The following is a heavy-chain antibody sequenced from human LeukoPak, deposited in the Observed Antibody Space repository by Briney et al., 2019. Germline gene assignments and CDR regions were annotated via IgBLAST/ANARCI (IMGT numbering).Heavy chain of an antibody. CDR1: GFIFSNYG. V-gene: IGHV3-23*01. CDR2: ISGSGGST. D-gene: IGHD3-10*01. Sequence: GGSLRLSCAASGFIFSNYGMSWVRQAPGKGLEWVSGISGSGGSTYYADSVKGRFTISRGNSKNTLYLQMNSLRAEDTAVYYCAKDSLWFGELSDYFDYWGQGTLVTVSS. J-gene: IGHJ4*02. CDR3: AKDSLWFGELSDYFDY.